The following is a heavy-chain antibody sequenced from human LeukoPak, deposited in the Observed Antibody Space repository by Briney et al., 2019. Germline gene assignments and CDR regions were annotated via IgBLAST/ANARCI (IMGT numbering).Heavy chain of an antibody. Sequence: PSETLSLTCTVSGGSISSGSYYWSWIRQLAGKGLEWIGRIYTSGSTNYNPSLKSRVTISVDTSKNQFSLKLSSVTAADTAVYYCARGDDTGAYVYWGQGTLVTVSS. V-gene: IGHV4-61*02. J-gene: IGHJ4*02. CDR2: IYTSGST. CDR1: GGSISSGSYY. D-gene: IGHD1-1*01. CDR3: ARGDDTGAYVY.